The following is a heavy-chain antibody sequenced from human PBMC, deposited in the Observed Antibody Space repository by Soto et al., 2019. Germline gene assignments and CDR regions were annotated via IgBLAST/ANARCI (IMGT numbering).Heavy chain of an antibody. CDR1: GIMSSGYG. CDR2: INPILDST. D-gene: IGHD6-25*01. CDR3: ATMKRARLDS. Sequence: QEQVVQSGPAMKEPGSSVKVSCRASGIMSSGYGFSWVRQAPGQGLEWVGMINPILDSTHYAQNLQGRVSLSVYKSRDPAYLEVTSLRREDTAIYFCATMKRARLDSWGRGTVVTVSS. V-gene: IGHV1-69*09. J-gene: IGHJ4*02.